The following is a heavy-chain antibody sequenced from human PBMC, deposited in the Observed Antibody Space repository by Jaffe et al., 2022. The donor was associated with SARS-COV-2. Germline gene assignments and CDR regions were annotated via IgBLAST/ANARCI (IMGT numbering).Heavy chain of an antibody. CDR2: ISNDGKNK. V-gene: IGHV3-30*03. Sequence: QVHLVESGGGVVQPGRSLRLSCVVSGFTFSGYGMHWVRQAPGKGLEWVAVISNDGKNKYYADSMKGRFTISRDNSKNTLYLQMDSLRPEDTAVYYCAQRETGAPGPWGQGTLVTVSS. CDR3: AQRETGAPGP. CDR1: GFTFSGYG. J-gene: IGHJ5*02.